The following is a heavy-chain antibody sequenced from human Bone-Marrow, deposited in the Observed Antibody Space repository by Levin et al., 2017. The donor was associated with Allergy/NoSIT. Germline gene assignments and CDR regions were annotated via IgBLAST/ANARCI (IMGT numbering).Heavy chain of an antibody. J-gene: IGHJ6*02. D-gene: IGHD6-19*01. Sequence: PGGSLRLSCTVSGGSVSSGRYYWSWIRQPPGKGLEWIGYINYSGSTNYNPSLKSRVTISADTSRNEFSLKLTSVTAADMAVYYCARNRIVVAGGTDYYYGTDVWGQGTTVTVSS. CDR3: ARNRIVVAGGTDYYYGTDV. V-gene: IGHV4-61*01. CDR1: GGSVSSGRYY. CDR2: INYSGST.